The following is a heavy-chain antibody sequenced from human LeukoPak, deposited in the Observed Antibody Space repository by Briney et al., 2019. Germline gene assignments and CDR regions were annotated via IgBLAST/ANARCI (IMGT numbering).Heavy chain of an antibody. CDR1: GGSISSHY. CDR3: ARDKIIRGYSGYDAEMHWFDP. Sequence: SETLSLTCTVSGGSISSHYWSWIRQPPGQGLEWIGCIYYSGSTNYNPSLKSRVTISVDTSKNQFSLKLSSVTAADTAVYYCARDKIIRGYSGYDAEMHWFDPWGQGTLVTVSS. J-gene: IGHJ5*02. D-gene: IGHD5-12*01. V-gene: IGHV4-59*11. CDR2: IYYSGST.